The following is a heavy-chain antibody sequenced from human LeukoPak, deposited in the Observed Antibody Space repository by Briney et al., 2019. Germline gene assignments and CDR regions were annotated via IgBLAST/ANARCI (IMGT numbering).Heavy chain of an antibody. D-gene: IGHD3-10*01. J-gene: IGHJ4*02. Sequence: GGSLRLSCAASGFTFSSSAMSWVRQAPGKGLEWVSALSGSGGSTYYADSVKGRFTISRDNSKNTLYLQMNSLRAEDTAVYYCAKPFTYGSFFDYWGQGTLVTVSS. V-gene: IGHV3-23*01. CDR1: GFTFSSSA. CDR3: AKPFTYGSFFDY. CDR2: LSGSGGST.